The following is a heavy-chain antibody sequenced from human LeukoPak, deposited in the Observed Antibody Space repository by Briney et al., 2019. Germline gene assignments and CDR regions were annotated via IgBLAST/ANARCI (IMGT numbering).Heavy chain of an antibody. V-gene: IGHV1-2*02. D-gene: IGHD2-21*01. CDR2: INPNSGAT. J-gene: IGHJ3*02. Sequence: ASVKVSCKPYGYTFTDYYIHWVRQAPGQGLEWMGWINPNSGATNYAQNFQGRLTLTRDASISTAYMELSRLRSDDTAVYYCTFFEVVFAAFDIWGQGTMVTVSS. CDR1: GYTFTDYY. CDR3: TFFEVVFAAFDI.